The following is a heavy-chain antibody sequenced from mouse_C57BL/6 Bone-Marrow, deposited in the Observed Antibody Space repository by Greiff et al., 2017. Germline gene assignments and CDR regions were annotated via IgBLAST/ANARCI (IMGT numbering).Heavy chain of an antibody. CDR1: GYTFTSYW. CDR2: IHPSGSDT. J-gene: IGHJ2*01. V-gene: IGHV1-74*01. CDR3: AMGGNFDY. Sequence: QVHVKQPGAELVKPGASVKVSCKASGYTFTSYWMHWVKQRPGQGLEWIGRIHPSGSDTNYNQKFKGKATLTVDKSSSTAYMQLSSLTSEDSAVYYCAMGGNFDYWGQGTTLTVSS.